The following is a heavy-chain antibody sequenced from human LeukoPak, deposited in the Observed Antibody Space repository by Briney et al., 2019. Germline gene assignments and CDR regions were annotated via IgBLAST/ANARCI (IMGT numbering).Heavy chain of an antibody. D-gene: IGHD6-13*01. V-gene: IGHV4-59*01. CDR2: IYYSGST. CDR1: RGSISSYY. J-gene: IGHJ4*02. Sequence: PSETLSLTRTVPRGSISSYYWSWIRQPPGKGLECIGYIYYSGSTNYNPSLNSRVTISVDTSQNQFSLKLNSVTAADTAVYYCARDLGSSWFEPLDYWGQGILVIVSS. CDR3: ARDLGSSWFEPLDY.